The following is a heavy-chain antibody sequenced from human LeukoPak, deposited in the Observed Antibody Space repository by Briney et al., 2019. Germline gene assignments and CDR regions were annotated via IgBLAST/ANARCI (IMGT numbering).Heavy chain of an antibody. CDR2: INAGNGNT. Sequence: ASVKVSCKASGYTFTSYAMHWVRQAPGQRLEWMGWINAGNGNTKYSQKFQGRVTITRDTSASTAYMELSSLRSEDTAVYYCARWEFTDYYDSSGPRDAFDIWGQGTMVTVSS. J-gene: IGHJ3*02. V-gene: IGHV1-3*01. CDR1: GYTFTSYA. CDR3: ARWEFTDYYDSSGPRDAFDI. D-gene: IGHD3-22*01.